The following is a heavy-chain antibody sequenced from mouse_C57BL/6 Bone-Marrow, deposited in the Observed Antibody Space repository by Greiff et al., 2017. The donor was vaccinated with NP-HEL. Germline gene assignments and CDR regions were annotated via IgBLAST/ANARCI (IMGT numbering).Heavy chain of an antibody. V-gene: IGHV5-4*01. Sequence: EVKVEESGGGLVKPGGSLKLSCAASGFTFSSYAMSWVRQTPEKRLEWVATISDGGSYTYYPDNVKGRFTISRDNAKNNLYLQMSHLKSEDTAMYYCARDRDYYGSSYDYAMDYWGQGTSVTVSS. D-gene: IGHD1-1*01. CDR3: ARDRDYYGSSYDYAMDY. CDR1: GFTFSSYA. CDR2: ISDGGSYT. J-gene: IGHJ4*01.